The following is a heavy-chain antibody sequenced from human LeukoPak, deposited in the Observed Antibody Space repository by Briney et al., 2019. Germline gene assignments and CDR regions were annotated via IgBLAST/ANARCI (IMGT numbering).Heavy chain of an antibody. J-gene: IGHJ5*02. CDR2: ISTDTDT. CDR1: GFMFSRCA. D-gene: IGHD3-10*01. V-gene: IGHV3-23*03. CDR3: AKDSGLLWFGESKINWFDP. Sequence: GGSLRLSCAASGFMFSRCAMSWVRQAPGKGLEWVSSISTDTDTYYADSVQGRFSISRDNSKNTQYLQMNSLRGEDTAVYYCAKDSGLLWFGESKINWFDPWGQGTLVTVSS.